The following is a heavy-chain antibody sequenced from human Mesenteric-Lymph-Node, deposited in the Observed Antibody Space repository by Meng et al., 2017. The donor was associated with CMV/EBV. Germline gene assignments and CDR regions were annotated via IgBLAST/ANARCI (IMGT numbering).Heavy chain of an antibody. CDR1: GFAFSSHA. D-gene: IGHD6-25*01. Sequence: SCAASGFAFSSHAMNWVRQAPGKGLEWVSLISDRGGSTSYADSVKGRFTISRDNSKNTLYMQMNSLRDEDTAVYYCAKGGSGLSGDYWGQGTLVTVSS. CDR2: ISDRGGST. J-gene: IGHJ4*02. V-gene: IGHV3-23*01. CDR3: AKGGSGLSGDY.